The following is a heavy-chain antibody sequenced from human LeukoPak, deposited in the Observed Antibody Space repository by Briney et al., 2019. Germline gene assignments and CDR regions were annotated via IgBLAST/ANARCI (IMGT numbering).Heavy chain of an antibody. D-gene: IGHD3-10*01. Sequence: PGGSLRLSCAASGFTFDDYAMHWVRQAPGKGLEWVSGISWNSGSIGYADSVKGRFTISRDNAKNSLYLQMNSLRAEDTALYYCAKDTHYYGSGSYYNVDYWGQGTLVTVSS. CDR2: ISWNSGSI. J-gene: IGHJ4*02. CDR1: GFTFDDYA. CDR3: AKDTHYYGSGSYYNVDY. V-gene: IGHV3-9*01.